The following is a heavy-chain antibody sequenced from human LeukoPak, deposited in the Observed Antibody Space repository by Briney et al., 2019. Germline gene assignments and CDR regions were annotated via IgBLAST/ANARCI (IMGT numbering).Heavy chain of an antibody. J-gene: IGHJ4*02. CDR1: EFTVSSNH. CDR3: ARGPYDRSGYRFDY. V-gene: IGHV3-66*01. Sequence: GGSLRLSCAASEFTVSSNHMTWVRQAPGKGLEWVSIYSGGSTLYADSVKGRFTISRDNSKNTLYLQMNSLRAEDTAVYYCARGPYDRSGYRFDYWGQGTLVTVSS. CDR2: YSGGST. D-gene: IGHD3-22*01.